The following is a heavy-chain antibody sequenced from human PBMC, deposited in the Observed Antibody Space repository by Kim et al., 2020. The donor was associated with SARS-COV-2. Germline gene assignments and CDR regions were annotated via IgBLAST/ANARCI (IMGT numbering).Heavy chain of an antibody. CDR3: AVQPYIVVVVAAPGDY. J-gene: IGHJ4*02. D-gene: IGHD2-15*01. Sequence: GGSLRLSCAASGFTFSSYAMSWVRQAPGKGLEWVSAISGSGGSTYYADSVKGRFTISRDNSKNTLYLQMNSLRAEDTAVYYCAVQPYIVVVVAAPGDYWGQGTLVTVSS. CDR1: GFTFSSYA. CDR2: ISGSGGST. V-gene: IGHV3-23*01.